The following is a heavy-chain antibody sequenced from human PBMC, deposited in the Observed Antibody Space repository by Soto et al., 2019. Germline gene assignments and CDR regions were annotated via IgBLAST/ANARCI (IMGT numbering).Heavy chain of an antibody. J-gene: IGHJ6*03. CDR2: IYYTGST. CDR1: GGSINSYY. V-gene: IGHV4-59*08. CDR3: AILDSYSRYIDI. Sequence: ETLSLTCSVSGGSINSYYWSWIREPPGKGLEWVGYIYYTGSTNYNPSLKSRVTISVDTSKKHFSLKLASVTAADTAEYYCAILDSYSRYIDIWGKGTTVTVSS. D-gene: IGHD2-21*01.